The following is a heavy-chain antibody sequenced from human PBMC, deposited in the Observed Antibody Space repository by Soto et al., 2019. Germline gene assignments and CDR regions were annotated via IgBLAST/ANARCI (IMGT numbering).Heavy chain of an antibody. CDR2: INPSGGST. D-gene: IGHD6-25*01. Sequence: QMQLVQSGAEVRKPGASVKISCKATGYTVSIFFVHWVRQAPGQGLEWMAVINPSGGSTTYAEKFQGRLNVTRARSSRTVSMELTFLKSDDTAVYYCAREVGAAGRFFGMDVWGQGTTVTVSS. CDR3: AREVGAAGRFFGMDV. J-gene: IGHJ6*02. V-gene: IGHV1-46*01. CDR1: GYTVSIFF.